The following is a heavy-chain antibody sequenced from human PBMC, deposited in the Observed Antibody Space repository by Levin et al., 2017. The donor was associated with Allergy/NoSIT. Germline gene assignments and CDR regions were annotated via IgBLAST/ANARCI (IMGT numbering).Heavy chain of an antibody. D-gene: IGHD5-18*01. Sequence: GGSLRLSCEASGFIFEDYAMHWVRQVPGKGLEWVAGISWRSHSIGYADSVKGRFTISRDNAKNSLYLQMYSLRFEDTALYYCTRDIVRGYSWSCRFEVYGLDVWGHGTAVTV. CDR1: GFIFEDYA. CDR3: TRDIVRGYSWSCRFEVYGLDV. J-gene: IGHJ6*02. V-gene: IGHV3-9*01. CDR2: ISWRSHSI.